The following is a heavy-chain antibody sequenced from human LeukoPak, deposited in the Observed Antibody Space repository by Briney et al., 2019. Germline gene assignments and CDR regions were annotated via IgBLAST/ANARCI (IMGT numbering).Heavy chain of an antibody. V-gene: IGHV3-7*01. CDR2: IKQDGSEK. Sequence: GGSLRLSCAASGFTFSSYGMSWVRQAPGKGLEWVANIKQDGSEKYYVDSVKGRFTISRDNAKNSLYLQMNSLRAEDTAVYYCAREYYGGVNYWGQGTLVTVSS. CDR1: GFTFSSYG. CDR3: AREYYGGVNY. D-gene: IGHD3-10*01. J-gene: IGHJ4*02.